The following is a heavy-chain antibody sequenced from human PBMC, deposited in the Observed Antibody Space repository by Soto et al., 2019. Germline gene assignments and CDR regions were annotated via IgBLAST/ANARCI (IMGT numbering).Heavy chain of an antibody. D-gene: IGHD1-1*01. CDR2: IILLFGTA. CDR3: AISLEQLNWFDP. V-gene: IGHV1-69*06. Sequence: SVKVSCKASGSTFSSYAISWVRQAPGQGLEWMGGIILLFGTANYAQRFQGRVTITAENSTSTAYMELSSLRSEDTAVYYCAISLEQLNWFDPWGQGTMVTVSS. J-gene: IGHJ5*02. CDR1: GSTFSSYA.